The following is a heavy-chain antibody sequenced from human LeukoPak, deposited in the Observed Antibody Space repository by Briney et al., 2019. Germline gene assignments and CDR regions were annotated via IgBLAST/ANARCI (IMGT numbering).Heavy chain of an antibody. Sequence: GGSLRLSCAASGFTFSSYGMHWVRQAPGKGLEWVAVISYDGSNKYYADSVTGRFTISRDNSKNTLYLQMNSLRAEDTAVYYCAKDGNILTGYYPDDAFDIWGQGTMVTVSS. CDR3: AKDGNILTGYYPDDAFDI. D-gene: IGHD3-9*01. CDR2: ISYDGSNK. V-gene: IGHV3-30*18. J-gene: IGHJ3*02. CDR1: GFTFSSYG.